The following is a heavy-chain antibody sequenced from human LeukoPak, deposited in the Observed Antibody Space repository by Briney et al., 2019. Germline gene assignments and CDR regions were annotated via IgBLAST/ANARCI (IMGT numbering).Heavy chain of an antibody. CDR1: GFTFSNAW. J-gene: IGHJ4*02. CDR2: IKSKTDGGTT. Sequence: GGSLRLSCAASGFTFSNAWMSWVRQAPGKGLEWVGRIKSKTDGGTTDYAAPVKGRFTISRDDSKNTLYLQMNSLKTEDTAVYYCTTYYDILTGYIDYWGQGTLVTVSS. V-gene: IGHV3-15*01. D-gene: IGHD3-9*01. CDR3: TTYYDILTGYIDY.